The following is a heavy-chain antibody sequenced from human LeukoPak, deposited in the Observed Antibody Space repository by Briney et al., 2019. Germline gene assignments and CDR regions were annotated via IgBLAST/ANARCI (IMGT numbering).Heavy chain of an antibody. D-gene: IGHD1-1*01. CDR1: GGTFSSYA. CDR2: ITAYNGNR. J-gene: IGHJ4*01. V-gene: IGHV1-18*01. Sequence: ASVNVSCKASGGTFSSYAISWVRQAPGQGLEWMGWITAYNGNRLYAQRFQGRITLTTGTSTSTSYMELRSLEYDDTAIYYCARDNDKVVDHWGQGTLVTVSS. CDR3: ARDNDKVVDH.